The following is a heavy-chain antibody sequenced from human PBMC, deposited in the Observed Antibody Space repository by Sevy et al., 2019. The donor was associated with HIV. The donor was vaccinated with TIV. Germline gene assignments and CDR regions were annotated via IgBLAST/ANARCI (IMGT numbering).Heavy chain of an antibody. Sequence: ASVKVSCKASGYTFASEGISWVRQAPGQELEWMGWIGAYNGNANSAQKLQGRVTMTTDTSTSTAYMELSSLRSDDTAIYYCARVPTYYYGSATYFESWGQGTLVTVSS. CDR3: ARVPTYYYGSATYFES. CDR1: GYTFASEG. V-gene: IGHV1-18*01. D-gene: IGHD3-10*01. CDR2: IGAYNGNA. J-gene: IGHJ4*02.